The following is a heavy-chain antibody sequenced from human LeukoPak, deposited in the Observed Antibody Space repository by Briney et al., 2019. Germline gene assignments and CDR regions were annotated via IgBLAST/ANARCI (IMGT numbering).Heavy chain of an antibody. CDR2: ISGSGGST. Sequence: GGSLRLSCAASGFTFSSYAMSWVRQASGKGLEWVSAISGSGGSTYYADSVKGRFTISRDNSKNTLYLQMNSLRAEDTAVYYCAKGLRGYSGYDFSCWGQGTLVTVSS. CDR3: AKGLRGYSGYDFSC. V-gene: IGHV3-23*01. CDR1: GFTFSSYA. J-gene: IGHJ4*02. D-gene: IGHD5-12*01.